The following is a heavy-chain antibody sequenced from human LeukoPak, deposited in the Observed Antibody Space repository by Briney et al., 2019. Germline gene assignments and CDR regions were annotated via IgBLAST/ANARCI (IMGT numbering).Heavy chain of an antibody. Sequence: SETLSLTCTVSGGSISSSSYYWGWIRQPPGKGLEWIGSIYYSGSTYYNPSLKSRVTISVDTSKNQFSLKLSSVTAADTAVYYCASRGPMRLRVNWGQGTLVTVSS. J-gene: IGHJ4*02. CDR2: IYYSGST. CDR1: GGSISSSSYY. V-gene: IGHV4-39*07. D-gene: IGHD4-17*01. CDR3: ASRGPMRLRVN.